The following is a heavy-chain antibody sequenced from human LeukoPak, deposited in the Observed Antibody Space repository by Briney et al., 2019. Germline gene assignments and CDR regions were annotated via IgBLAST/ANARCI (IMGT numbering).Heavy chain of an antibody. CDR3: ARGVVAMVRGVMNWFDP. D-gene: IGHD3-10*01. CDR2: INHSGST. CDR1: GGSFSGYY. Sequence: SETLSLTCAVYGGSFSGYYWSWIRQPPGKGLERIGEINHSGSTIHNPSLRSRVTISVDTSKNQFSLKLSSVTAADTAVYYCARGVVAMVRGVMNWFDPWGQGTLVTVSS. J-gene: IGHJ5*02. V-gene: IGHV4-34*01.